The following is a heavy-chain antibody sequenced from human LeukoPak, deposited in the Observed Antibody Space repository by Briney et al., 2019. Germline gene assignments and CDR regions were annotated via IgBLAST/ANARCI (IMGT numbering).Heavy chain of an antibody. CDR3: ASLNNYVPVY. J-gene: IGHJ4*02. CDR1: GYPISSGFY. CDR2: IYHSGST. Sequence: SETLSLTCAVSGYPISSGFYWGWIRQPPGKGLEWIGNIYHSGSTYYNPSLKSRVTLSVDTSKNQFSLKLSSVTAADTAVYYCASLNNYVPVYWGQGTLVTVSS. V-gene: IGHV4-38-2*01. D-gene: IGHD4-11*01.